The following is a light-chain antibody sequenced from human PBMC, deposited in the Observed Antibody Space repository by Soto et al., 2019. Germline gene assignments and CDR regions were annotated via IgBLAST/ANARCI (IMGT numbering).Light chain of an antibody. V-gene: IGLV2-11*01. CDR3: SSHAGSSVV. CDR1: SSDVGGYNY. Sequence: QSVLTQPRSVSGSPGQSVTISCTGTSSDVGGYNYVSWYQQHPGKAPKLMIYDVTTRPPGVPDRFSGSKSGNTASLTISGLQAEDEADYYCSSHAGSSVVFGTGTKVTVL. J-gene: IGLJ1*01. CDR2: DVT.